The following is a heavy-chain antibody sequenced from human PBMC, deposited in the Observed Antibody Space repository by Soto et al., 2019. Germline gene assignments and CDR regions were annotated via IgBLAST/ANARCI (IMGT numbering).Heavy chain of an antibody. D-gene: IGHD1-26*01. J-gene: IGHJ3*02. CDR1: GYTLTELS. Sequence: ASVKVSCXVSGYTLTELSMHWVRQAPGKGLEWMGGFDPEDGETIYAQKFQGRVTMTEDTSTDTAYMELSSLRSEDTAVYYCATVAPKEPYAFDIWGQGTMVTVSS. CDR2: FDPEDGET. V-gene: IGHV1-24*01. CDR3: ATVAPKEPYAFDI.